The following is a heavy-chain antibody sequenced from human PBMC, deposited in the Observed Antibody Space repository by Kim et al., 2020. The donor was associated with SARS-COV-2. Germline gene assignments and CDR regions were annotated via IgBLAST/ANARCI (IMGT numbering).Heavy chain of an antibody. CDR1: GLTFSSSW. CDR2: ITPDGRNT. J-gene: IGHJ4*02. CDR3: LGVASTIPY. Sequence: GGSLRLSCAASGLTFSSSWMHWVRQAPGKGPVWVSCITPDGRNTYYADSVKGRFTISRDNAKNTLFLQMNSLRAEDTAVYYCLGVASTIPYWGQGSLVTVSS. D-gene: IGHD2-15*01. V-gene: IGHV3-74*01.